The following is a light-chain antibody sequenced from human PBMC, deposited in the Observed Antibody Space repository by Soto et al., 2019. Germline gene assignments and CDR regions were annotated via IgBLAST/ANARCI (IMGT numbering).Light chain of an antibody. V-gene: IGLV7-46*01. CDR2: DTN. J-gene: IGLJ2*01. CDR1: TGAVTSGYY. CDR3: LLSCSGARV. Sequence: QTVVTQEPSLTVSPGGTVTLTCASSTGAVTSGYYPSWFQQKPGQAPRTLIYDTNNRHSWTPARFSASLLGGKAALTLSGAQPEDEAEYYCLLSCSGARVFGGGTKVTVL.